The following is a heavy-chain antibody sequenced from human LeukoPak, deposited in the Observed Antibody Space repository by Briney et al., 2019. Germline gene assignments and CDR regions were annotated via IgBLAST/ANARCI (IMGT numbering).Heavy chain of an antibody. Sequence: GGSLRLSCATSGFSFSSYSMKWVRQAPGKGLEWVSSISGSSTYIHYADSLKGRFTISRDNAKNSLYLQMNSLRAEDTAVYYCAKDPWGGYSYWGQGIQVIVSS. J-gene: IGHJ4*02. D-gene: IGHD5-12*01. CDR2: ISGSSTYI. CDR3: AKDPWGGYSY. CDR1: GFSFSSYS. V-gene: IGHV3-21*01.